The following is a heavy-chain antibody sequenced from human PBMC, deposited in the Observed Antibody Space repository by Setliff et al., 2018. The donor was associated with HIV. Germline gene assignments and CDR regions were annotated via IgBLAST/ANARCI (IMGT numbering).Heavy chain of an antibody. Sequence: PSETLSLTCSVSGGSISSGGHYWNWIRQHPGRGLEWIGYISNSGSTYYNPSLKGRLTISVDPSKNHFSLKLSSVTAADTAVYYCARRTEDYIYHYDSSGYYWAYWGQGTLVTVSS. CDR2: ISNSGST. V-gene: IGHV4-31*03. CDR3: ARRTEDYIYHYDSSGYYWAY. CDR1: GGSISSGGHY. J-gene: IGHJ4*02. D-gene: IGHD3-22*01.